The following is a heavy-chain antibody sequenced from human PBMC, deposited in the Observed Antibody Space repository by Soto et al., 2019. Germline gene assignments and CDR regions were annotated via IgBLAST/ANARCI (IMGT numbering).Heavy chain of an antibody. V-gene: IGHV3-23*01. CDR3: AKSPPANYYGSGSYAD. CDR2: ISASGGST. J-gene: IGHJ4*02. CDR1: GFTFSSYA. Sequence: GGSLRLSCAASGFTFSSYAMNWVRQAPGKGLEWVSTISASGGSTYYADSVKGRFTISKDNFKNTLYLQMNSLRAEDTAKYYCAKSPPANYYGSGSYADWGQGTLVTVSS. D-gene: IGHD3-10*01.